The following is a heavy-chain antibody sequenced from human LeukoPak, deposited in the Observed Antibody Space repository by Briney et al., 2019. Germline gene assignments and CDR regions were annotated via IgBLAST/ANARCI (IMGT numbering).Heavy chain of an antibody. CDR1: GGSISSGSYY. V-gene: IGHV4-61*01. J-gene: IGHJ4*02. CDR2: IYYSGST. D-gene: IGHD3-10*01. CDR3: ARGSHITMVRGGTFDY. Sequence: SETLSLTCTVSGGSISSGSYYWSWIRQPPGKGLEWIGYIYYSGSTNYNPSLKSRVTISVDTSKNQFSLKLSSVTAADTAVYYCARGSHITMVRGGTFDYWGQGTLVTVSS.